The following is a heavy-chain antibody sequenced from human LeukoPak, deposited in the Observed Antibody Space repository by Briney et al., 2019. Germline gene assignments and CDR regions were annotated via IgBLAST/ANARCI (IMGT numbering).Heavy chain of an antibody. CDR2: ISGSGGST. D-gene: IGHD1-26*01. Sequence: GGSLRLSCAASGFTFDDYGMSWVRQAPGKGLKWVSAISGSGGSTYYADSVKGRFTISRDNSKNTLYPQMNILRPEDTAVYYCATSWVGATTGAFDIWGQGTMVTVSS. V-gene: IGHV3-23*01. J-gene: IGHJ3*02. CDR3: ATSWVGATTGAFDI. CDR1: GFTFDDYG.